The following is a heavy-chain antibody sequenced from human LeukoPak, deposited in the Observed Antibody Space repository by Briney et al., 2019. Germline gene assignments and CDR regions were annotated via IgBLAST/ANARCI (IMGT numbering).Heavy chain of an antibody. CDR3: ATKWVTYYYDSSGYYYPTDVFDI. CDR1: GYTFTGYY. V-gene: IGHV1-2*02. D-gene: IGHD3-22*01. J-gene: IGHJ3*02. Sequence: LVASVKVSCTASGYTFTGYYMHWVRQAPGQGLEWMGWISPNSCDTNYAQKFQGRVTMTRDTPISTAYMELSRLRSDDTAVYYCATKWVTYYYDSSGYYYPTDVFDIWGQGTMVTVSS. CDR2: ISPNSCDT.